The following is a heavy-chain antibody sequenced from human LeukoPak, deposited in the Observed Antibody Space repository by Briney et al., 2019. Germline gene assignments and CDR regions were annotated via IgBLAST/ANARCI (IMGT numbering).Heavy chain of an antibody. V-gene: IGHV3-30*18. CDR3: AKDRSSTWSFDY. CDR2: ISSDGNDK. D-gene: IGHD6-13*01. CDR1: GFTLGSCG. Sequence: SGGSLRLSCAASGFTLGSCGMHWVRQAPGKGLEWVAVISSDGNDKHYTDSVKGRFTVSRDNSKNTVFLEIYSLRTEDTALYYCAKDRSSTWSFDYWGQGTLVTVSS. J-gene: IGHJ4*02.